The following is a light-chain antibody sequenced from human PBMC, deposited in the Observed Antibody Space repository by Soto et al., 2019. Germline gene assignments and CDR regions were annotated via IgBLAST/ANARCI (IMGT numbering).Light chain of an antibody. J-gene: IGKJ1*01. Sequence: IVLTQSPATLSSFPGDRVTLSCRASQYINTRLAWYQHRPGQAPRLLIYQTSIRAAGIPARFSAGGSGTDFTLTISDVQPEDFALYYCHQRQSWPRTFGQGTKVDI. CDR2: QTS. CDR1: QYINTR. V-gene: IGKV3-11*01. CDR3: HQRQSWPRT.